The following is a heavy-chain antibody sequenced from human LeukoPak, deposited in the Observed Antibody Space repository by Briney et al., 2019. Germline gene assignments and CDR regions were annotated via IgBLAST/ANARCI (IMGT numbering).Heavy chain of an antibody. CDR1: GGPLSGYY. D-gene: IGHD6-19*01. Sequence: SETLSLTCAVYGGPLSGYYWSWIRQPPGKGLEWIGEINHSGSTNYNPSLKSRVTISVDTSKNQFSLKLSSVTAADTAVYYCSGYSSGLNWFDPWGQGTLVTVSS. CDR2: INHSGST. V-gene: IGHV4-34*01. J-gene: IGHJ5*02. CDR3: SGYSSGLNWFDP.